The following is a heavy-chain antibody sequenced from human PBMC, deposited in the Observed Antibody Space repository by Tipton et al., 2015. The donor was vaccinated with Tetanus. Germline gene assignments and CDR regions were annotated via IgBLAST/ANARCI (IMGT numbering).Heavy chain of an antibody. CDR1: GFTFSDHY. Sequence: SLRLSCAASGFTFSDHYVDWVRQAPGEGLAWVANINQDGSGKYYVDSLKGRFTISRDNTKNSLYLQMNSLRAEDTAVYYCARYYFDSNGYFDYWGQGTLVTVFS. D-gene: IGHD3-22*01. V-gene: IGHV3-7*01. CDR3: ARYYFDSNGYFDY. CDR2: INQDGSGK. J-gene: IGHJ4*02.